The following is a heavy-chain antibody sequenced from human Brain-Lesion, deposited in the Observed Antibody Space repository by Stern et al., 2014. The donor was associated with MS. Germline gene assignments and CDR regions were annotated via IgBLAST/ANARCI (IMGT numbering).Heavy chain of an antibody. D-gene: IGHD1-26*01. CDR2: IYYSGFT. CDR1: GGSISSSTYY. Sequence: QVQLQESGPGLVKPSETLSLTCTVSGGSISSSTYYWAWIRPPPGKGLEWIGNIYYSGFTYYNPSLKSRGPISVDMSKTQFSLKLSSVTAADTAIYYCARHDSVPRPSQLYSARDRGPGYFDYWGQGTLVTVSS. CDR3: ARHDSVPRPSQLYSARDRGPGYFDY. V-gene: IGHV4-39*01. J-gene: IGHJ4*02.